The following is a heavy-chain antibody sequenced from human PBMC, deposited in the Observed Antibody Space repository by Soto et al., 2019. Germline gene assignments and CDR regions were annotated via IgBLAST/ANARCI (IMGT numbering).Heavy chain of an antibody. J-gene: IGHJ4*02. V-gene: IGHV3-23*01. D-gene: IGHD6-19*01. CDR2: ISGSGGST. Sequence: EVQLLESGGGLVQPGGSLRLSCAASGFTFSSYAMSWVRQAPGKGLEWVSAISGSGGSTYYADSVKGRFTISRDNSKNTLYLQMNSLRAEDTAVYYCAKGPIAFSSGLYDADYWGQGTLVTVSS. CDR1: GFTFSSYA. CDR3: AKGPIAFSSGLYDADY.